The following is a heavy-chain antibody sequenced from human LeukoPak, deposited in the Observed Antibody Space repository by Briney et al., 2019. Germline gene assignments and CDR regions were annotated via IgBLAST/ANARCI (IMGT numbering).Heavy chain of an antibody. J-gene: IGHJ4*02. D-gene: IGHD2-2*01. V-gene: IGHV3-33*06. CDR1: GFTFSSYG. CDR3: AKVGIVVVPAAHLDY. CDR2: IWYDGSNK. Sequence: GGSLRLSCAASGFTFSSYGMHWVRQAPGKGLEWVAVIWYDGSNKYYADSVKGRFTISRDNSKNTLYLQMNSLRAEDTAVYYCAKVGIVVVPAAHLDYWGQGTLVTVSS.